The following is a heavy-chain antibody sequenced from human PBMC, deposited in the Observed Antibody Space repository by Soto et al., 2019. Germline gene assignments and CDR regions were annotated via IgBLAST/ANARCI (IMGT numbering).Heavy chain of an antibody. CDR2: MNPESRNT. CDR1: GYTFTSYD. V-gene: IGHV1-8*01. J-gene: IGHJ4*02. Sequence: ASVKVSCKASGYTFTSYDINWVRQATGQGLEWMGWMNPESRNTGYAQKFQGRVTMTRDTSISTAYMELTSLRSEDTAVYYCARFVRHQLPTSECWGQGTLVTVS. CDR3: ARFVRHQLPTSEC. D-gene: IGHD2-2*01.